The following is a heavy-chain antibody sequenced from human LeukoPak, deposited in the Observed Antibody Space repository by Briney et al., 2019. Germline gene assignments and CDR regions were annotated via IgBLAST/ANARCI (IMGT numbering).Heavy chain of an antibody. Sequence: GASVKVSCKASGYTFTDYYIHWVRQAPGQGLEWMGWIDPKSGGTSFAQKFQGRVTMTRDTSISTAYMELSRLRSDDTAVYYCARDPMYYDFWSGYVDYYMDVWGKGTTVTVSS. D-gene: IGHD3-3*01. CDR1: GYTFTDYY. CDR2: IDPKSGGT. J-gene: IGHJ6*03. CDR3: ARDPMYYDFWSGYVDYYMDV. V-gene: IGHV1-2*02.